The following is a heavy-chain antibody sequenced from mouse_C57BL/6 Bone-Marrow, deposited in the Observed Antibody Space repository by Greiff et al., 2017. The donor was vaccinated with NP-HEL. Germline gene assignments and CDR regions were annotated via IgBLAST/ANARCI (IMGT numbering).Heavy chain of an antibody. CDR3: ARVRDAMDY. Sequence: VKVVESGAELVRPGTSVKMSCKASGYTFTNYGIGWAKQRPGHGLEWIGDIYPGGGYTNYNEKFKGKATLTADKSSSTAYMQFSSLTSEDSAIYYCARVRDAMDYWGQGTSVTVSS. V-gene: IGHV1-63*01. D-gene: IGHD1-1*01. CDR1: GYTFTNYG. J-gene: IGHJ4*01. CDR2: IYPGGGYT.